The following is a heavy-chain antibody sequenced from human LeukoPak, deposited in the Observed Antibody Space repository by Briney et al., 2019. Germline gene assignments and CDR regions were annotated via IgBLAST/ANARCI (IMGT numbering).Heavy chain of an antibody. D-gene: IGHD5-18*01. CDR3: AREVDTAMSWFDP. J-gene: IGHJ5*02. CDR2: INPSGGST. Sequence: GASVTVSCKASGYTFTSYYMHWVRQAPGQGLEWMGIINPSGGSTSYAQKFQGRVTMTRDMSTSTVYMELSSLRSEDTAVYYCAREVDTAMSWFDPWGQGTLVTVSS. V-gene: IGHV1-46*01. CDR1: GYTFTSYY.